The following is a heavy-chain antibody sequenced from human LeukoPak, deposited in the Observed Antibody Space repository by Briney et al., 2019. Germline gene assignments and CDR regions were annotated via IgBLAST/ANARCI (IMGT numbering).Heavy chain of an antibody. CDR2: IYTSGNT. J-gene: IGHJ4*02. CDR3: ARKDGDY. CDR1: GASISNYH. V-gene: IGHV4-4*07. Sequence: SETLSLTCTVSGASISNYHWTWIQQPAEKGLEWVGLIYTSGNTNYNPSLKSRVTISVDKSKNQLSLKLNSVTAADTAVYYCARKDGDYWGQGTLVTVSS.